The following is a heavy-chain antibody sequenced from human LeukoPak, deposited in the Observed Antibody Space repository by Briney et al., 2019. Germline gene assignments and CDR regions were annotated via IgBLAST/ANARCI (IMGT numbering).Heavy chain of an antibody. CDR2: IDMHGSSI. J-gene: IGHJ6*02. CDR1: GFTFSDYY. Sequence: GGSLRLSCAASGFTFSDYYISWVRQAPGKGLEWVSYIDMHGSSIYYADSVQGRFTISRDNAHNSVYLHMNSLRAEDTAVYYCARGHYGMDVWGQGTTVIVSS. CDR3: ARGHYGMDV. V-gene: IGHV3-11*01.